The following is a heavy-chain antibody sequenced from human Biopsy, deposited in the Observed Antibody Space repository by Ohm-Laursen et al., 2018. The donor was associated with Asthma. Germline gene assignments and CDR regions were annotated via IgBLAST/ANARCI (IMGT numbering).Heavy chain of an antibody. V-gene: IGHV3-7*01. CDR3: ARREYSDSRISPLDL. Sequence: SLRLSCTASGFTLGDYCMSWVRQVPGQGLEWVANIKHDGSEKNHVDSLKGRFTISRDNAKNLLFLQMNSLRAEDTAVYYCARREYSDSRISPLDLWGQGTLVTVSS. CDR1: GFTLGDYC. J-gene: IGHJ1*01. D-gene: IGHD3-22*01. CDR2: IKHDGSEK.